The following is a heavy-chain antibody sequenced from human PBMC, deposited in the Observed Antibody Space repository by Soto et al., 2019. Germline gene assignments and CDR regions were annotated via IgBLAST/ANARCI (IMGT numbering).Heavy chain of an antibody. J-gene: IGHJ6*03. CDR3: ATSPYDFWSGSSHYYYYYMDV. CDR1: GGTFSSYT. D-gene: IGHD3-3*01. Sequence: SVKVSCKASGGTFSSYTISWVRQAPGQGLEWMGRIIPILGIANYAQKFQGRVTITADKSTSTAYMELSSLRSEDTAVYYCATSPYDFWSGSSHYYYYYMDVWGKGTTVTVSS. CDR2: IIPILGIA. V-gene: IGHV1-69*02.